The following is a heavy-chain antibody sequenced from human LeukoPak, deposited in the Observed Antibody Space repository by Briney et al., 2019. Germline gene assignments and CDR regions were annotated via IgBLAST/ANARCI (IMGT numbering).Heavy chain of an antibody. CDR1: GYTFTSYA. CDR3: ARSPSPVSYYYDSSGYYHYYYGMDV. D-gene: IGHD3-22*01. V-gene: IGHV7-4-1*02. J-gene: IGHJ6*02. CDR2: INTNTGNP. Sequence: GASVKVSCKASGYTFTSYAMNWVRQAPGQGLEWMGWINTNTGNPTYAQGFTGRFVFSLDTSVSTAYLQISSLKAEDTAVYYCARSPSPVSYYYDSSGYYHYYYGMDVWGQGTTVTVSS.